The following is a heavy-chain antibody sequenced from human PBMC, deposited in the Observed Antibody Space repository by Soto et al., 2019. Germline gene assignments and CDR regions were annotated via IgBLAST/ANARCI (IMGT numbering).Heavy chain of an antibody. CDR3: VRDGRKTLRDWFDP. J-gene: IGHJ5*02. Sequence: SETLSLTCTVSGASISGFYWSWIRKSAGKGLEWIGRIYATGTTDYNPSLKSRVMMSVDTSKKQFSLKLRSVTAADTAVYYCVRDGRKTLRDWFDPWGQGISVNVS. CDR2: IYATGTT. D-gene: IGHD1-1*01. CDR1: GASISGFY. V-gene: IGHV4-4*07.